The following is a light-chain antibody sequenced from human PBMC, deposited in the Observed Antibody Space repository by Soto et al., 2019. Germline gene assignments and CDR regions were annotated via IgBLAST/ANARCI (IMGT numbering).Light chain of an antibody. CDR1: QSLLHSNGYNY. CDR2: LGS. Sequence: DIVMTQSPLSLPVTPGEPASISCRSSQSLLHSNGYNYLDWYLQKPGQSPQLLIYLGSNRASGVPDRFSGSGSGTDFTLKISRVEAVDVGVYYCMQALQTPTFGHGTRLEIK. J-gene: IGKJ5*01. CDR3: MQALQTPT. V-gene: IGKV2-28*01.